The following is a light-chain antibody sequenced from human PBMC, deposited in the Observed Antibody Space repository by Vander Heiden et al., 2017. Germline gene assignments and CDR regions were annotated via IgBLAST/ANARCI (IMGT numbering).Light chain of an antibody. CDR3: CSYAGSSTLGV. V-gene: IGLV2-23*02. J-gene: IGLJ1*01. Sequence: QSALTQPASVSGAPGQSITISCTGTSSDVGSYNRVSWYQHHPGKAPKLMIYEVTKRPSGVSNRFSGSKSGNTASLTISGLQAEDEADYYCCSYAGSSTLGVFGTGTKVTVL. CDR2: EVT. CDR1: SSDVGSYNR.